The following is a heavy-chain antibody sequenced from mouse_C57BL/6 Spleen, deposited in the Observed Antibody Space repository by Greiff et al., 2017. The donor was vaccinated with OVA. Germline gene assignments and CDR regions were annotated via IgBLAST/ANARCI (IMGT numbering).Heavy chain of an antibody. V-gene: IGHV1-62-2*01. D-gene: IGHD3-2*02. CDR3: ARHEDRGPDSSGYKVDY. J-gene: IGHJ2*01. CDR1: GYTFTEYT. Sequence: QVQLQQSGAELVKPGASVKLSCKASGYTFTEYTIHWVKQRSGQGLEWIGWFYPGSGSIKYNEKFKDKATLTADKSSSPVYMELSRLTSEDSAVYFCARHEDRGPDSSGYKVDYWGQGTTLTVSS. CDR2: FYPGSGSI.